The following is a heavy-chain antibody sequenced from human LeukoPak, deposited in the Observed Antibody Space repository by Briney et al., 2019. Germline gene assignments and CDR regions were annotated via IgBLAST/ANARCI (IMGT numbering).Heavy chain of an antibody. Sequence: GGSLRLSCAVSGFSVSNNYMNWVRQAPGKGLEWVSYISSSNTYTNYADSVKGRFTISRDNAKKSLDLQMNSLRVEDTAVYYCVRDSVIRGMDVWGQGTTVTVSS. CDR2: ISSSNTYT. V-gene: IGHV3-11*06. CDR3: VRDSVIRGMDV. D-gene: IGHD3-10*01. CDR1: GFSVSNNY. J-gene: IGHJ6*02.